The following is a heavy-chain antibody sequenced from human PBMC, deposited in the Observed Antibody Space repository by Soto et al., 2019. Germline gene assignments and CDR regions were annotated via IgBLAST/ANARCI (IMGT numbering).Heavy chain of an antibody. CDR2: INHSGST. J-gene: IGHJ5*02. V-gene: IGHV4-34*01. CDR3: ARRVSCRSTSCYQFDP. D-gene: IGHD2-2*01. Sequence: SETLSLTCAVYGGSFSGYYWSWIRQPPGKGLEWIGEINHSGSTNYNPSLKSRVTISVDTSKNQFSLKLSSVTAADTAVYYCARRVSCRSTSCYQFDPWGQGTLVTVSS. CDR1: GGSFSGYY.